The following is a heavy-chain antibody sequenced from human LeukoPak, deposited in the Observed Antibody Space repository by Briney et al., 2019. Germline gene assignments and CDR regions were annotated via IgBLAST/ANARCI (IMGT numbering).Heavy chain of an antibody. CDR1: GGTFSSYA. CDR3: ARMVVAAGYYYYGMDV. CDR2: IIPIFGIA. J-gene: IGHJ6*02. D-gene: IGHD2-15*01. Sequence: AASVKVSCKASGGTFSSYAISWVRQAPGQGLEWMGRIIPIFGIANYAQKFQGRVTITADKSTSTAYMELGSLRSEDTAVYYCARMVVAAGYYYYGMDVWGQGTTVTVSS. V-gene: IGHV1-69*04.